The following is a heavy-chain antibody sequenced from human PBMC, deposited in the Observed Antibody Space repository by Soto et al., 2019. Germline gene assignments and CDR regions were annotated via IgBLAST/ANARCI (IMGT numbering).Heavy chain of an antibody. J-gene: IGHJ4*02. CDR1: GFTFSSYG. CDR2: ISYDGSNK. D-gene: IGHD7-27*01. Sequence: GESLKISCAASGFTFSSYGMHWVRQAPGKGLEWVAVISYDGSNKYYADSVKGRFTISRDNSKNTLYLQMNSLRAEDTAVYYCAKDGEIGSFDYWGQGTLVTVSS. CDR3: AKDGEIGSFDY. V-gene: IGHV3-30*18.